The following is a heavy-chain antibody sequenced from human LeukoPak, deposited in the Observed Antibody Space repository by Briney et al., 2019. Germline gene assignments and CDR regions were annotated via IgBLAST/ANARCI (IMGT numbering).Heavy chain of an antibody. V-gene: IGHV3-21*01. CDR3: ARDFPLGGYYGMDV. CDR1: GFTFSSYS. CDR2: ISSSSSYI. Sequence: GGSLRLSCAASGFTFSSYSMNWVRQAPGKGLEWVSSISSSSSYIYYADSVKGRFTIPRDNAKNSLYLQMNSLRAEDTAVYYCARDFPLGGYYGMDVWGQGTTVTVSS. J-gene: IGHJ6*02. D-gene: IGHD3-16*01.